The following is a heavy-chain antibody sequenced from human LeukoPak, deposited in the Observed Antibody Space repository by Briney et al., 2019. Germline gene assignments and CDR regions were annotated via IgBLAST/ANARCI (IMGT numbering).Heavy chain of an antibody. CDR1: GFTFSSYA. V-gene: IGHV3-23*01. CDR3: AKGYCSGGSCYPTN. J-gene: IGHJ4*02. Sequence: GGSLRLSCAASGFTFSSYAMSWVRQAPGKGLEWVSAISGSGGSTYHADSVKGRFTISRDNSKNTLYLQMNSLRAEDTAVYYCAKGYCSGGSCYPTNWGQGTLVTVSS. D-gene: IGHD2-15*01. CDR2: ISGSGGST.